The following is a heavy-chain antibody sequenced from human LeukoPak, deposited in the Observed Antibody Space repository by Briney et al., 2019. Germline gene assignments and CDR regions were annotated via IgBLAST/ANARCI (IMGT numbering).Heavy chain of an antibody. CDR1: GGTFSSYA. J-gene: IGHJ4*02. Sequence: SVKVSCKASGGTFSSYAISWVRQAPGQGLEWMGGIIPIFGTANYAQKFQGRVTITADESTSTAYMELGSLRSEDTAVYYCARAVAVAGNSDFDYWGQGTLVTVSS. V-gene: IGHV1-69*01. CDR3: ARAVAVAGNSDFDY. D-gene: IGHD6-19*01. CDR2: IIPIFGTA.